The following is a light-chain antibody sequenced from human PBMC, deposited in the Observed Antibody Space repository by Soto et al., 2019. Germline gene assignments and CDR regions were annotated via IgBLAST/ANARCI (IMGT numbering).Light chain of an antibody. CDR2: GAS. J-gene: IGKJ4*01. CDR3: QHYRTS. V-gene: IGKV3-20*01. Sequence: EIVLTQSPGTLSLTAGERATLSCRASQSVSSSYLAWYQQKPGQPPRLLIYGASSRATGIPDRFSGSGSGTDFTLTITRLEPEDLAVYYCQHYRTSFGGGTKVEIK. CDR1: QSVSSSY.